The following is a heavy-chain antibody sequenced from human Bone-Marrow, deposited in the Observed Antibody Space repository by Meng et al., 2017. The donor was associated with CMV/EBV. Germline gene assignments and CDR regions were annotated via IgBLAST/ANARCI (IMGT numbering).Heavy chain of an antibody. J-gene: IGHJ5*02. CDR2: MNPNSGNT. Sequence: ASVKVSCKASGYTFTSYDINWVRQATGQGLEWMGWMNPNSGNTGYAQKFQGRVTMTRNTSISTAYMELSSLRSEDTAVYYCASCHDILTGLPSTWFDPWGQGTLVTVSS. CDR1: GYTFTSYD. D-gene: IGHD3-9*01. V-gene: IGHV1-8*01. CDR3: ASCHDILTGLPSTWFDP.